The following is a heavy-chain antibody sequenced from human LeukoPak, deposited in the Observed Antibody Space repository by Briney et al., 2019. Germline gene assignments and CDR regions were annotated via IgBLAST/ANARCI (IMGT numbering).Heavy chain of an antibody. J-gene: IGHJ3*02. Sequence: GGSLRLSCAASGFTFSSYAMSWVRQAPGKGLEWVSAISGSGGSTYYADSVKGRFTISRDNSKNTLYLQMNSLRAEDTAVYYCAKDPEWIHLWQDAFDIWDQATMVTVSS. CDR3: AKDPEWIHLWQDAFDI. V-gene: IGHV3-23*01. D-gene: IGHD5-18*01. CDR1: GFTFSSYA. CDR2: ISGSGGST.